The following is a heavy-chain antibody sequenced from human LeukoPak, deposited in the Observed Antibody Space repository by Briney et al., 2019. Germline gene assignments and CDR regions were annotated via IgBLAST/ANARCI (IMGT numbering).Heavy chain of an antibody. CDR2: ISGSGGST. J-gene: IGHJ4*02. CDR1: GFTFANYA. CDR3: AKDQKSIAATGYDY. V-gene: IGHV3-23*01. Sequence: GGSLRLSCAASGFTFANYAMSWVRQGPGKGLEWVSTISGSGGSTCYADSVKGRFTISRDNSKNTLFLQMNSLRADDTAVYFCAKDQKSIAATGYDYWGQGTLVTVSS. D-gene: IGHD6-13*01.